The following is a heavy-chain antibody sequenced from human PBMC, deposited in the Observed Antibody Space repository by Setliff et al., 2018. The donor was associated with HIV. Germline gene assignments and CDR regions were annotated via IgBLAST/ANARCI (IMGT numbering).Heavy chain of an antibody. CDR3: VSQLESRWQIEY. CDR2: VSHSGNT. CDR1: GYSISRGYF. V-gene: IGHV4-38-2*01. D-gene: IGHD6-13*01. J-gene: IGHJ4*02. Sequence: PSETLSLTCAVSGYSISRGYFWVWVRQPPGKGLEWIGSVSHSGNTDYNISLKSRVTISIDNSNNHFSLKLRSVTAADTAVYYCVSQLESRWQIEYWGQGTLVTVSS.